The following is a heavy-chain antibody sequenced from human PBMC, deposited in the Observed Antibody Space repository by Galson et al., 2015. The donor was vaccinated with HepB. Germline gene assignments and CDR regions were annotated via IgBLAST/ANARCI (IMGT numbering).Heavy chain of an antibody. CDR1: GFTFRSYS. J-gene: IGHJ6*02. CDR3: ARGGLVRGGITGYYYYGMDV. V-gene: IGHV3-48*02. CDR2: ISSSGSTI. D-gene: IGHD3-10*01. Sequence: SLRLSCAASGFTFRSYSMNWVRQAPGKGLEWVSYISSSGSTIYYADSVKGRFTISRDNAKNSLSLQMNSLRDEDTAVYYRARGGLVRGGITGYYYYGMDVWGQGTTVTVSS.